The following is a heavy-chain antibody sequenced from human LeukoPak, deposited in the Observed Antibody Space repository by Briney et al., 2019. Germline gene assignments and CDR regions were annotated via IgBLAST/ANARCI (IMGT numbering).Heavy chain of an antibody. D-gene: IGHD2-8*01. CDR2: INHSGST. Sequence: PSDTLSLTCAVNGGSFSRYYWSWIRQPPGKGLEWIGEINHSGSTNYNPSLKNRVTISVDTSKNQFSLKLSSVTAADTAVYYCRRGYPNGRFYWGQGTLVTVSS. V-gene: IGHV4-34*01. J-gene: IGHJ4*02. CDR1: GGSFSRYY. CDR3: RRGYPNGRFY.